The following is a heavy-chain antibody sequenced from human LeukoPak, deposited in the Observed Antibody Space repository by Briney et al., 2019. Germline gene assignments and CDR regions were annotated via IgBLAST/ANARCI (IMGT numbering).Heavy chain of an antibody. V-gene: IGHV1-69*05. CDR2: IIPIFGTA. J-gene: IGHJ4*02. CDR3: ARENFGVVIDY. D-gene: IGHD3-3*01. Sequence: SVKVSCKASGGTFSRYAISWVRQAPGQGLEWMGRIIPIFGTANYAQKFQGRVTITTGESTSTAYMELSSLRSEDTAVYYCARENFGVVIDYWGQGTLVTVSS. CDR1: GGTFSRYA.